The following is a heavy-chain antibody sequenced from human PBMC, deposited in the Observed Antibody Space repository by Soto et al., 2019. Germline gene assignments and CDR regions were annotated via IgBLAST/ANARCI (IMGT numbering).Heavy chain of an antibody. CDR2: IIPIFGTA. D-gene: IGHD3-22*01. J-gene: IGHJ4*02. CDR1: GGTFSSYA. CDR3: ASHYDSSGYYYRGLDY. Sequence: QVQLVQSGAEVKKPGSSVKVSCKASGGTFSSYAISWVRQVPGQGLEWMGGIIPIFGTADYAQKFQGRVTITADESTSTGNMELISLRSEDTVVYYCASHYDSSGYYYRGLDYWGQGTLVTVSS. V-gene: IGHV1-69*12.